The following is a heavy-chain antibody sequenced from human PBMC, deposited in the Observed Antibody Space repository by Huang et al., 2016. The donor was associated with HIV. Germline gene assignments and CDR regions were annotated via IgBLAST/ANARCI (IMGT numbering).Heavy chain of an antibody. Sequence: QLQLQESGPGLVKPSETLSLTCTVSGGSIRSDNYYWGWIPQPPGKGLEWIGSIYYSGSTYYNPSLKRRVTITVDTAKNHFSLRMRSVTAADTAVYYCARLPGSITMIRGVITDPYWGQGTLVTVSS. D-gene: IGHD3-10*01. CDR3: ARLPGSITMIRGVITDPY. V-gene: IGHV4-39*02. CDR2: IYYSGST. CDR1: GGSIRSDNYY. J-gene: IGHJ4*02.